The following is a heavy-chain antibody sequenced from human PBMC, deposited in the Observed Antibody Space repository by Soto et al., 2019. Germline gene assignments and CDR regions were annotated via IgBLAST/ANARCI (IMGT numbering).Heavy chain of an antibody. CDR2: ISYDGSNK. J-gene: IGHJ3*02. D-gene: IGHD4-17*01. Sequence: QVQLVESGGGVVQPGRSLRLSCAASGFTFSSYAMHWVRQAPGKGLEWVAVISYDGSNKYYADSVKGRFTISRDNSKNTLYLQMNSLRAEDTAVYYCARDYPYGGYGLFGAFDIWGQGTMVTVSS. CDR3: ARDYPYGGYGLFGAFDI. V-gene: IGHV3-30-3*01. CDR1: GFTFSSYA.